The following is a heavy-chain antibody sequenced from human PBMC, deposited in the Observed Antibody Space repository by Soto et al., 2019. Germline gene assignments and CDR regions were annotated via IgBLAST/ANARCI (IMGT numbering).Heavy chain of an antibody. D-gene: IGHD3-10*02. V-gene: IGHV4-39*01. CDR2: VEYGGST. J-gene: IGHJ5*02. CDR3: ARHVRGAVTMNWFDP. Sequence: KSSETRSLTCTVSGGSNISSNFYWGWIRQPPGKGLEWIGSVEYGGSTYDNPSLKSRVTLSADTSKNQFSLKLTSVTAADTAIYYCARHVRGAVTMNWFDPWGHGTLVTVSS. CDR1: GGSNISSNFY.